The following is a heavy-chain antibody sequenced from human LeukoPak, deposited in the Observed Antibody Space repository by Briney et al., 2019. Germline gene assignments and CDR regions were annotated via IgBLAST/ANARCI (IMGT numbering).Heavy chain of an antibody. J-gene: IGHJ4*02. Sequence: SGGSLRLSCAASGFTFSSYAMHWVRQAPGKGLEWVAVISYDGSNKYYADSVKGRFTISRDNSKNTLYLQMNSLRAEDTAVYYCARDQPQYYYDSSGYDYWGQGTLVTVSS. CDR2: ISYDGSNK. CDR1: GFTFSSYA. V-gene: IGHV3-30-3*01. CDR3: ARDQPQYYYDSSGYDY. D-gene: IGHD3-22*01.